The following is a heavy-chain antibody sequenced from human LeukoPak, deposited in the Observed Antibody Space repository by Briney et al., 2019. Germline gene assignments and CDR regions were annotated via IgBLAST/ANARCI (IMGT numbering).Heavy chain of an antibody. CDR2: INPGDSDP. D-gene: IGHD6-6*01. CDR1: GYTFNNYW. V-gene: IGHV5-51*01. Sequence: TGESLKISCQASGYTFNNYWIGWVRQMPGKGLEWMGIINPGDSDPRYSPSFQGRATISADRSISTAYLQWSSLKASDTAMYYCARHGVGSSWFGFDYWGQGTLVTVSS. CDR3: ARHGVGSSWFGFDY. J-gene: IGHJ4*02.